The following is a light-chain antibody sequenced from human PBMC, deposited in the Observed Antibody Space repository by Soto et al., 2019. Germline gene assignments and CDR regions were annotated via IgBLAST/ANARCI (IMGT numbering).Light chain of an antibody. Sequence: QSVLTQPPSASGTPGQRVTISCSGSSSNIGSNYVYWYQQLPGTAPKLLIYRNNQRPSGVPVRFSGSKSGTSASLAISGLRSEDEADYYCAAWDDSLSGQGVFGGGTQLTVL. CDR2: RNN. J-gene: IGLJ2*01. CDR1: SSNIGSNY. CDR3: AAWDDSLSGQGV. V-gene: IGLV1-47*01.